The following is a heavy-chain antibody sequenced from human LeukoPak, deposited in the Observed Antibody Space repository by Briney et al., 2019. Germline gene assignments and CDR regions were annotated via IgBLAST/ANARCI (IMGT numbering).Heavy chain of an antibody. V-gene: IGHV4-34*01. CDR2: INHSGST. J-gene: IGHJ4*02. CDR3: ARYYGSGSYYY. Sequence: SVTLSLTCAVYGGSFSGYYWSWIRQPPGKGLEWIGEINHSGSTNYNPSLKSRVTISVDTSKNQFSLKLSSVTAADTAVYYCARYYGSGSYYYWGQGTLVTVSS. D-gene: IGHD3-10*01. CDR1: GGSFSGYY.